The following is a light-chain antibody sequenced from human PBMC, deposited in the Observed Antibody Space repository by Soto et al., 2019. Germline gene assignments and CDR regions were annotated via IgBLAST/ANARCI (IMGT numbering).Light chain of an antibody. Sequence: QSVLTQPPSASVTPGQRVTISCSGSRSNIGTNTVNWYQQLPGTAPQLLIFSTNLRPSGVPDRFSGSKSGTSASLAISGLQSEDEADYYCAAWDDSLNGWVFGGGTKLTVL. CDR2: STN. V-gene: IGLV1-44*01. J-gene: IGLJ3*02. CDR3: AAWDDSLNGWV. CDR1: RSNIGTNT.